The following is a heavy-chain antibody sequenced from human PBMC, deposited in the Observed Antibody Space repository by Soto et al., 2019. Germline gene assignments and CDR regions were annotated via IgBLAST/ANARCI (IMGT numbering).Heavy chain of an antibody. Sequence: SETLSLTCTVSGGSISSSSYYWGWIRQPPGKGLEWIGSIYYSGSTYYNPSLKSRVTISVDTSKNQFSLKLSSVTAADTAVYYCASTTVHYYYYYGMDVWGQGTTVTVSS. CDR1: GGSISSSSYY. D-gene: IGHD4-17*01. V-gene: IGHV4-39*01. J-gene: IGHJ6*02. CDR3: ASTTVHYYYYYGMDV. CDR2: IYYSGST.